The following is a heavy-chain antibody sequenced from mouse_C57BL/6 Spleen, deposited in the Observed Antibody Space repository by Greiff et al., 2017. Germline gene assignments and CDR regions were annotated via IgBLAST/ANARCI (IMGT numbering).Heavy chain of an antibody. V-gene: IGHV1-50*01. CDR3: ARTGTRFDV. CDR2: IDPSDSYT. CDR1: GYTFTSYW. J-gene: IGHJ1*03. Sequence: VQLQQPGAELVKPGASVKLSCKASGYTFTSYWMQWVKQRPGQGLEWIGEIDPSDSYTNYNQKFKGKATLTVNTSSGKAYMQLSSLTSDDSSVYYCARTGTRFDVWGTGTTVTVSS. D-gene: IGHD4-1*01.